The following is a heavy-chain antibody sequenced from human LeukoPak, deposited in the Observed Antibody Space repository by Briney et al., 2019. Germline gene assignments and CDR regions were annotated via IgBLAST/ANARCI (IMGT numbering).Heavy chain of an antibody. CDR1: GFTFSTYD. J-gene: IGHJ5*02. Sequence: GGSLRLSCAASGFTFSTYDMHWVRQATGKGLEWVSGIGTAGDTYYLGSVKGQFTISRENAKNSLYLQMNSLRAGDTAVYYCARGASNGFDPWGQGTLVTVSS. CDR2: IGTAGDT. V-gene: IGHV3-13*01. CDR3: ARGASNGFDP.